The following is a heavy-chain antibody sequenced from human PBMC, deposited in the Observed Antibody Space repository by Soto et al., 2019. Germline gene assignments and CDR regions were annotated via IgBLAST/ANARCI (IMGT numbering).Heavy chain of an antibody. Sequence: SQTLSLTCAISGDSVSSNSAAWNWIRQSPSRGLEWLGRTYYRSKWYNDYAVSVKSRITINPDTSKNQFSLQLNSVTPEDTAVDYCGSSRQTYDSSGYFDYWGQGTLVTVSS. D-gene: IGHD3-22*01. V-gene: IGHV6-1*01. CDR1: GDSVSSNSAA. J-gene: IGHJ4*02. CDR2: TYYRSKWYN. CDR3: GSSRQTYDSSGYFDY.